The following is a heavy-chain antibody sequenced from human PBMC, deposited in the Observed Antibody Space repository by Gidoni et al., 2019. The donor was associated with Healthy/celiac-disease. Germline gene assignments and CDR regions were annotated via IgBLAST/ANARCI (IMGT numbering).Heavy chain of an antibody. CDR1: GYTFTSYD. V-gene: IGHV1-8*01. Sequence: QVQLVQSGAEVKKPGASVKVSCQASGYTFTSYDINWVRQATGQGLEWMGWMNPNSGNTGYAQKFQGRVTMTRNTSISTAYMELSSLRSEDTAVYYCARVRLAAAGRSFDPWGQGTLVTVSS. CDR2: MNPNSGNT. CDR3: ARVRLAAAGRSFDP. J-gene: IGHJ5*02. D-gene: IGHD6-13*01.